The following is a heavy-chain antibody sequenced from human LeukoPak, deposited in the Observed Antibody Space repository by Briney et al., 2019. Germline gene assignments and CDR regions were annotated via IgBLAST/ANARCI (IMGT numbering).Heavy chain of an antibody. Sequence: GGPLRLSCAASGFTFSSYAMHWVRQAPGKGLEWVAVISYDGSNKYYADSVKGRFTISRDNSKNTLYLQMNSLRAEDTAVYYCAREEMAFDYWGQGTLVTVSS. J-gene: IGHJ4*02. D-gene: IGHD5-24*01. CDR1: GFTFSSYA. CDR2: ISYDGSNK. V-gene: IGHV3-30-3*01. CDR3: AREEMAFDY.